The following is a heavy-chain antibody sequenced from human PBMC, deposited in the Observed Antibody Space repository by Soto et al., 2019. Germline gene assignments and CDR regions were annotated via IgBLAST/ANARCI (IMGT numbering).Heavy chain of an antibody. Sequence: PSETLSLTCAVSGYSISSGYYWGWIRQPPGKGLEWIGSIYHSGSTYYNPSLKSRVTISVDTSKNQFSLKLSSVTAADTAVYYCAKNLPRTGRFDYWGQGTVVTVSS. J-gene: IGHJ4*02. V-gene: IGHV4-38-2*01. CDR2: IYHSGST. CDR1: GYSISSGYY. CDR3: AKNLPRTGRFDY.